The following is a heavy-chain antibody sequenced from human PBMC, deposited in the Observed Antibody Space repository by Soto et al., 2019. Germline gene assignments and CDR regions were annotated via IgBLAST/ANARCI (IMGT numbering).Heavy chain of an antibody. CDR3: ARDSQRGYSGYDRGDFDY. Sequence: QVQLVESGGGVVQPGRSLRLSCAASGFTFSSYGMHWVRQAPGKGLEWVAVIWYDGSNKYYADSVKGRFTISRDNSKNTLYLQMNSLRAEDTAVYYCARDSQRGYSGYDRGDFDYWGQGTLVTVSS. D-gene: IGHD5-12*01. CDR1: GFTFSSYG. V-gene: IGHV3-33*01. J-gene: IGHJ4*02. CDR2: IWYDGSNK.